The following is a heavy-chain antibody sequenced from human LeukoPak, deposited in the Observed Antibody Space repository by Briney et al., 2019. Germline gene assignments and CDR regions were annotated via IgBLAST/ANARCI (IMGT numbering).Heavy chain of an antibody. V-gene: IGHV3-23*01. CDR3: AELGITMIGGV. CDR1: GFAFKTYG. J-gene: IGHJ6*04. CDR2: ISGSGGAT. D-gene: IGHD3-10*02. Sequence: GGSLRLSCAASGFAFKTYGMSWVRQAPGKGREWVSGISGSGGATYYADSVKGRFTISRDDPHNTLYLQMNSLRAEDTAVYYCAELGITMIGGVWGKGTTVTISS.